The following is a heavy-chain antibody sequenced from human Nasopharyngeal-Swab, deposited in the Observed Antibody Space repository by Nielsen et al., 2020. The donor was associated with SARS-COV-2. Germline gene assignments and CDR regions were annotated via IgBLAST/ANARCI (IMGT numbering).Heavy chain of an antibody. V-gene: IGHV3-30-3*01. J-gene: IGHJ4*02. Sequence: GGSLRLSCAASGFTFSSYAMHWVRQAPGKGLEWVAVISYDGSNKYYADSVKGRFTISRDNSKNTLYLQMNSLRAEDTAVYYCAREGRDYYDSSGYYVGAIDYWGQGTLVTVSS. CDR3: AREGRDYYDSSGYYVGAIDY. CDR1: GFTFSSYA. CDR2: ISYDGSNK. D-gene: IGHD3-22*01.